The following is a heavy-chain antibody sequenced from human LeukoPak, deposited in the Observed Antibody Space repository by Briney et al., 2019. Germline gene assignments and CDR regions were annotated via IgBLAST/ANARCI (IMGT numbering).Heavy chain of an antibody. J-gene: IGHJ5*02. Sequence: PSETLSLTCNVSGVSVSDGRYYWTWIRQHPGKGLEWIGYKYYSGSARYNPSLKSRLTISIDTSKNQFSLKLSSVTAADTAVYYCARHARIAVAGTPKLYNWFDPWGQGTLVTVSS. CDR1: GVSVSDGRYY. CDR3: ARHARIAVAGTPKLYNWFDP. V-gene: IGHV4-61*01. D-gene: IGHD6-19*01. CDR2: KYYSGSA.